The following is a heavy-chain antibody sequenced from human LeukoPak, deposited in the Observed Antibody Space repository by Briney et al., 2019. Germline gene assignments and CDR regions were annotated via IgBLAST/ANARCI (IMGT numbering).Heavy chain of an antibody. J-gene: IGHJ4*02. Sequence: GGSLRLSCAASGFTFSSYEMNWVRQAPGKGLEWVSYITSSSSTIYYADSVKGRFTISRDNAKNSLYLQMNSLRAEDTAVYYCARDPPNDYGDYWDYYFDYWGQGTLVTVSS. CDR2: ITSSSSTI. CDR3: ARDPPNDYGDYWDYYFDY. CDR1: GFTFSSYE. D-gene: IGHD4-17*01. V-gene: IGHV3-48*01.